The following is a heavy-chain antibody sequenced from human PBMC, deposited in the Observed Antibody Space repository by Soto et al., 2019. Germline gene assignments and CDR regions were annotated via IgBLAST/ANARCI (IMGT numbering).Heavy chain of an antibody. V-gene: IGHV1-8*01. CDR2: MSPNSGNT. CDR3: ARKGLYSSGSYTWLDP. Sequence: ASVKVSCKASGYTFTSYDINWVRQATGRGLEWMGWMSPNSGNTGYAQKFQGRVTMTWSTSISTAYMELSSLRSEDTAVYYCARKGLYSSGSYTWLDPWGQGTMVTVYS. J-gene: IGHJ5*02. CDR1: GYTFTSYD. D-gene: IGHD6-19*01.